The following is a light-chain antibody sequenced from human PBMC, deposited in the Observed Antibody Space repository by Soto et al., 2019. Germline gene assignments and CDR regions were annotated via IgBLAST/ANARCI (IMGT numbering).Light chain of an antibody. CDR3: LLSCSGPLV. Sequence: QAVVTQEPSLSVSPGGTVTLTCASSTGAVTSGNFPYWFQQKPGQAPRTLIYETSNKHSWTPARFSGSLLGGKAALTLSGAQPEDEAEYYCLLSCSGPLVFGGGTKVTVL. CDR2: ETS. J-gene: IGLJ3*02. CDR1: TGAVTSGNF. V-gene: IGLV7-46*01.